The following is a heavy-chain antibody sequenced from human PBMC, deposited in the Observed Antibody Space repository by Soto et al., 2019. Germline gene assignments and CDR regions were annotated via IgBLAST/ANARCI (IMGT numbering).Heavy chain of an antibody. V-gene: IGHV4-34*01. D-gene: IGHD2-2*01. CDR1: GGSFSGYY. CDR3: ARGGMVFQYCSSTSCSFLRRRQGYYFDY. J-gene: IGHJ4*02. CDR2: INHSGST. Sequence: SETLSLTCAVYGGSFSGYYWSWIRQPPGKGLEWIGEINHSGSTNYNPSLKSRVTISVDTSKNQFSLKLSSVTAADTAVYYCARGGMVFQYCSSTSCSFLRRRQGYYFDYWGQGTLVTVSS.